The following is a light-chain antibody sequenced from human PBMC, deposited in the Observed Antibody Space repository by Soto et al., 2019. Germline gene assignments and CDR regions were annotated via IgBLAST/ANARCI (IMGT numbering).Light chain of an antibody. V-gene: IGKV1-5*03. CDR1: QTISSW. CDR2: KAS. J-gene: IGKJ1*01. Sequence: DIQMTQSPSTLSGSVGDRVTITCRASQTISSWLAWYQQKPGKAPKLLIYKASTLKSGVPSRFSGSGSGTEFTLTISSLQPDDFATYYCQHYNSYSEEFGQGTKVYLK. CDR3: QHYNSYSEE.